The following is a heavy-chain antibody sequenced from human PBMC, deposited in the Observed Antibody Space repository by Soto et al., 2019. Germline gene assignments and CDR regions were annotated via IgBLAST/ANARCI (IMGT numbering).Heavy chain of an antibody. V-gene: IGHV4-59*01. J-gene: IGHJ6*02. CDR2: IYYSGST. D-gene: IGHD2-8*01. CDR1: GDSIRSYY. Sequence: SETLSLTCTVSGDSIRSYYWTWIRQPPGKGLELIGYIYYSGSTRYNPSLKSRVTISVDMSKNQFSLKLSSVIAADTAVYYCARAYGAFDNGLDVWGQGTAVTVSS. CDR3: ARAYGAFDNGLDV.